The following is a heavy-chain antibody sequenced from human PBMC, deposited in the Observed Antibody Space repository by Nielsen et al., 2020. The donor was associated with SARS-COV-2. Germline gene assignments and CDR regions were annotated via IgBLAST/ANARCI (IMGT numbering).Heavy chain of an antibody. CDR1: GFTFSNYA. CDR3: AKSGYCNGGICYSTEYFQD. CDR2: MSYDGNNK. Sequence: GESLKISCAASGFTFSNYAMHWVRQAPGKGLEWLAVMSYDGNNKYYADSVKGRFTISRDNAKNSLFLQMNSLRAEDTAIYYCAKSGYCNGGICYSTEYFQDWGQGTLVTVSS. J-gene: IGHJ1*01. D-gene: IGHD2-15*01. V-gene: IGHV3-30-3*02.